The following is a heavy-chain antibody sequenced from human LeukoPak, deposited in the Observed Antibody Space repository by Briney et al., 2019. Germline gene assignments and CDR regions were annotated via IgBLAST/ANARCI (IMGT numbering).Heavy chain of an antibody. V-gene: IGHV3-23*01. D-gene: IGHD3-22*01. J-gene: IGHJ4*02. Sequence: GGSLRLSCAASGFMFSSYALTWVRQAPGKGLEWVSAVSAGGDTYYTDSIKGRFTISRDNSKNTLYLQMSSLRAEDSAVYYCAKNSRYYHDSSGYFQWWGPGALVTVSS. CDR1: GFMFSSYA. CDR3: AKNSRYYHDSSGYFQW. CDR2: VSAGGDT.